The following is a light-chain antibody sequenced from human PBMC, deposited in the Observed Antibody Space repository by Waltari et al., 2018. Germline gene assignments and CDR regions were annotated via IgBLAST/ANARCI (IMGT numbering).Light chain of an antibody. Sequence: QSALTQPAPVSGSPGQSLTLSCPGISRCVGSYMFLSWYQQHPGKAPKLMIYEGYKRPSGVSNRFSGSKSGNTASLTISGLQAEDEADYYCCSYAGLNIWLFGGGTKLTVL. V-gene: IGLV2-23*01. CDR3: CSYAGLNIWL. CDR1: SRCVGSYMF. J-gene: IGLJ3*02. CDR2: EGY.